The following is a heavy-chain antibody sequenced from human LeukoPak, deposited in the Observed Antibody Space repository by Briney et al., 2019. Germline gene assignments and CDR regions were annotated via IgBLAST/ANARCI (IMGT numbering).Heavy chain of an antibody. D-gene: IGHD2-15*01. CDR3: ARELYGYCSGGSCYRYYYYGMDV. J-gene: IGHJ6*02. V-gene: IGHV1-8*01. Sequence: ASVKVSCKASGYTFTSYDINWVRQATGQGLEWVGWMNPNSGNTGYAQKFQGRVTMTRNTSISTAYMELSSLRSEDTAVYYCARELYGYCSGGSCYRYYYYGMDVWGQGTTVTVSS. CDR1: GYTFTSYD. CDR2: MNPNSGNT.